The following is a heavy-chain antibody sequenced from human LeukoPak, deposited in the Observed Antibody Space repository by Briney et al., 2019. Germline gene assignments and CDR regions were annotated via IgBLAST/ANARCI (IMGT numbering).Heavy chain of an antibody. CDR2: THHSGNT. D-gene: IGHD3-16*02. J-gene: IGHJ3*02. CDR1: GDSVSGYY. V-gene: IGHV4-59*02. CDR3: ARDQASYVWGSYRRPNAFDI. Sequence: KTSETLSLTCIVSGDSVSGYYWNWIRQPPGKGLEWIGYTHHSGNTLYNPSLKSRVTTSVDTSKNQFSLKLSSVTAADTAVYYCARDQASYVWGSYRRPNAFDIWGQGTMVTVSS.